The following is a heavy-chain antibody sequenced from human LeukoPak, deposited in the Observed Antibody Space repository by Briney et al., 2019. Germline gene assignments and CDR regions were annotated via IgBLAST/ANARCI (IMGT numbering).Heavy chain of an antibody. Sequence: SETLSLTCTVSGGSISSYYWSWIRQPPGKALEWIGYIYYSGSTNYNPSLKSRVTISVDTSKNQSSLKLSSVTAADTAVYYCARDEPSEWGDYYYGMDVWGQGTTVTVSS. J-gene: IGHJ6*02. CDR3: ARDEPSEWGDYYYGMDV. CDR2: IYYSGST. CDR1: GGSISSYY. D-gene: IGHD1-26*01. V-gene: IGHV4-59*01.